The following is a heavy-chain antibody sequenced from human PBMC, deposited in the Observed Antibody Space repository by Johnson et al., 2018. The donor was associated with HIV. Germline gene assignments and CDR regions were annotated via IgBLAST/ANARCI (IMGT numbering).Heavy chain of an antibody. V-gene: IGHV3-20*04. D-gene: IGHD3-22*01. J-gene: IGHJ3*02. CDR3: SRDLGSGYNDAFDI. CDR2: INWNGGST. Sequence: VQLVESGGGLVQPGGSLRLSCAASGFTFSDYYMSWIRQAPGKGLEWVSGINWNGGSTGYADSVKGRFTISRDNAKNSLYLQMNSLRAEDTALYYCSRDLGSGYNDAFDIWGQGTMVTISS. CDR1: GFTFSDYY.